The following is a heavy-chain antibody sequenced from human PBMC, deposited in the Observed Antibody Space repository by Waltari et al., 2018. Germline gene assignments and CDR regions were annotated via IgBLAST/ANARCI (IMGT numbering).Heavy chain of an antibody. CDR2: VHGSGRS. J-gene: IGHJ5*02. CDR3: ARDRGRGLYLDT. Sequence: QLQLQESGPGLVKPSGTLCLTCAVSGDSVSSTYWWSWVRQSPQKGLEWIGQVHGSGRSNYSPSFASRVTVSLDTSNNEFYLKVTAATAADTAVYYCARDRGRGLYLDTWGPGTVVTVSP. CDR1: GDSVSSTYW. V-gene: IGHV4-4*02. D-gene: IGHD2-15*01.